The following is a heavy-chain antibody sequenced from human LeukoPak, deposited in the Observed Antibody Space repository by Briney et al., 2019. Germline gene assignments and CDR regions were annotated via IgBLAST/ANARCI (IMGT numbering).Heavy chain of an antibody. J-gene: IGHJ4*02. CDR3: ATRAVAAPY. Sequence: GGSLRLSCAVSGLTFSDYSMSWIRQAPGKGLEWVSLIYSGGNTQYADSVKGRFIIFRDSSKNTLYLQMNSLRVEDTAVYYCATRAVAAPYWGQGTLVTVSS. D-gene: IGHD6-19*01. CDR1: GLTFSDYS. CDR2: IYSGGNT. V-gene: IGHV3-66*01.